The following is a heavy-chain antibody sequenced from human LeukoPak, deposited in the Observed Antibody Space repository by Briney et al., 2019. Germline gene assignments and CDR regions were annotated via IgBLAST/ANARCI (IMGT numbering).Heavy chain of an antibody. J-gene: IGHJ3*02. V-gene: IGHV3-11*01. CDR3: ASLSRLDDAFDI. D-gene: IGHD5/OR15-5a*01. CDR1: GFTFSDYY. CDR2: ISSSGSPI. Sequence: GGSLRLSCAASGFTFSDYYMSWIRQAPGKGLEWVSYISSSGSPIYYADSVKGRFTISRDNAKNSLYLQMNSLRAEDTAVYYCASLSRLDDAFDIWGQGTMVTVSS.